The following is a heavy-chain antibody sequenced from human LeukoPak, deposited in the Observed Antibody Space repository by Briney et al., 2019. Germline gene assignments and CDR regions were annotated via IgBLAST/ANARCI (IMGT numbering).Heavy chain of an antibody. CDR3: VTDGGIPARWLDP. CDR1: GYTFTSYG. Sequence: SVKVSCKASGYTFTSYGNNWVRQAPGQGLEWMGGIIPIFGTANYAQKFQGRVTITADESTSTAYMDLSSLRSEDTAVYYCVTDGGIPARWLDPWGQGTLVTVSS. D-gene: IGHD2-21*01. V-gene: IGHV1-69*13. J-gene: IGHJ5*02. CDR2: IIPIFGTA.